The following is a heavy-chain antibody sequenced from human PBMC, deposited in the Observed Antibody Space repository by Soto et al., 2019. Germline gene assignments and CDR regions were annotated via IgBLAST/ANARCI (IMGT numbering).Heavy chain of an antibody. J-gene: IGHJ5*02. Sequence: GEPLKISCKASGYSFTSSWIGWVRQMPGKGPEWMGIIYPGDSDTRYSPSSQGQVTFSVDKSISTAYLQWSSLKASDTAMYFCARQGGTGWFDPWGQGTLVTVSS. CDR3: ARQGGTGWFDP. V-gene: IGHV5-51*01. CDR2: IYPGDSDT. D-gene: IGHD1-1*01. CDR1: GYSFTSSW.